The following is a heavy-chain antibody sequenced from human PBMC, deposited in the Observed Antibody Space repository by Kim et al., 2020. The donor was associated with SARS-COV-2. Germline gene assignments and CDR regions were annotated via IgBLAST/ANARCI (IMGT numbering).Heavy chain of an antibody. V-gene: IGHV1-69*13. J-gene: IGHJ6*02. CDR3: ARGTAYGYVGYYYYYGMDV. Sequence: SVKVSCKASGGTFSSYAISWVRQAPGQGLEWMGGIIPIFGTANYAQKFQGSVTITADESTSTAYMELSSLRSEDTAVYYCARGTAYGYVGYYYYYGMDVWGQGTTVTVSS. CDR2: IIPIFGTA. CDR1: GGTFSSYA. D-gene: IGHD5-18*01.